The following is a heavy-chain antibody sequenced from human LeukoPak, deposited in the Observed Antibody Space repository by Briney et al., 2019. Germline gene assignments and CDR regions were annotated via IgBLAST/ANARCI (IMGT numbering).Heavy chain of an antibody. D-gene: IGHD4-17*01. CDR2: ISYDGSNK. J-gene: IGHJ4*02. CDR1: GFTFSSYA. CDR3: ARAADYGDSPYFDY. V-gene: IGHV3-30-3*01. Sequence: PGGSLRLSCAASGFTFSSYAMHWVRQAPGKGLEWVAVISYDGSNKYYADSVKGRFTISRDNSKNTLYLQMNSLRAEDTAVYYCARAADYGDSPYFDYWGQGTLVTVSS.